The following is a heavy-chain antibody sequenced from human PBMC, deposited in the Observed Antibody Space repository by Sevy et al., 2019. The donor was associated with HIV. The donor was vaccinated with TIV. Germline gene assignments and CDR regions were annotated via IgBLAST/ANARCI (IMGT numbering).Heavy chain of an antibody. J-gene: IGHJ6*02. CDR2: FDPEDGET. CDR3: ATLDFWSDHPFYGTDV. CDR1: RYSLSEIS. Sequence: ASVKVSCKVSRYSLSEISMHWVRQAPGKGLEWMGGFDPEDGETIYAQKFQGRVTMTEDTSTDTAYMELRRLTSEDTAVYYCATLDFWSDHPFYGTDVWGQGTTVTVSS. D-gene: IGHD3-3*01. V-gene: IGHV1-24*01.